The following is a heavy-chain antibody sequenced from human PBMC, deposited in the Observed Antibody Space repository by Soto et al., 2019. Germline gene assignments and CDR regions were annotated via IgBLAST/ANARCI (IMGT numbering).Heavy chain of an antibody. D-gene: IGHD6-6*01. V-gene: IGHV3-23*01. CDR1: GFTFSSYA. Sequence: EVQLLQSGGGLVQPGKSLRLSFAASGFTFSSYAMSWVRQAPGKGLEWVSLISGSDDSTYYADSVKGRFTISRDNSKNTLYLQMNSLRAEDTVVYYCAKRSSSSTFDYWGQGTLVTVSS. CDR2: ISGSDDST. J-gene: IGHJ4*02. CDR3: AKRSSSSTFDY.